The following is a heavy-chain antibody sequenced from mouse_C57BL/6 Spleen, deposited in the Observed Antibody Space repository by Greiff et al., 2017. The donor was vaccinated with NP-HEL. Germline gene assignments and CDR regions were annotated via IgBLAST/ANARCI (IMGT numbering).Heavy chain of an antibody. D-gene: IGHD1-1*01. V-gene: IGHV3-6*01. J-gene: IGHJ2*01. CDR1: GYSITSGYY. Sequence: ESGPGLVKPSQSLSLTCSVTGYSITSGYYWNWIRQFPGNKLEWMGYIIYDGSNNYNPSLKNRISITRDTSKNQFFLKLNSVTTEDTATYYCAREGVLRLDYWGQGTTLTVSS. CDR2: IIYDGSN. CDR3: AREGVLRLDY.